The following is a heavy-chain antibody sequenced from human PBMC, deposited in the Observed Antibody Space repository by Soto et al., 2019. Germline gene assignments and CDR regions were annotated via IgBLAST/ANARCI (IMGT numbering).Heavy chain of an antibody. D-gene: IGHD3-3*01. CDR3: ASRLSTGGSYHGGSNY. J-gene: IGHJ4*02. Sequence: EVQRVESGGGLVQPGGSLRLSCAASGFTFSSYAMHWVRQAPGKGLEYVSAISSNGGSTYYANSVKGRFTISRDNSKKMLCLQMGSMRAQDMAVSYCASRLSTGGSYHGGSNYWGQGTLVTVSS. CDR1: GFTFSSYA. CDR2: ISSNGGST. V-gene: IGHV3-64*01.